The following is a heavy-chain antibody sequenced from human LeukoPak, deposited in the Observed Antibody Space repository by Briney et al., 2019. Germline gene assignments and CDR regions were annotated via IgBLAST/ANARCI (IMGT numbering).Heavy chain of an antibody. CDR1: GGSFSGYY. V-gene: IGHV4-34*01. D-gene: IGHD1-26*01. CDR2: INHSGST. Sequence: SETLSLTCAVYGGSFSGYYWSWIRQPPGKGLEWIGEINHSGSTNYNPSLKSRVTTSVDTSKNQFSLKLSSVTAADTAVYYCASGVKGELLPGAFDIWGQGTMVTVSS. J-gene: IGHJ3*02. CDR3: ASGVKGELLPGAFDI.